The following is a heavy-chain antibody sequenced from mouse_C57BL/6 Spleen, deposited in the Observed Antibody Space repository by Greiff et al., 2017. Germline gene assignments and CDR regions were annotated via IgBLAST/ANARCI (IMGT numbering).Heavy chain of an antibody. Sequence: VQLQESGPGLVQPSQSLSITCTVSGFSLTSYGVHWVRQSPGKGLEWLGVIWRGGSTDYNAAFMSRLSITKDNSKSQVFFKMNSLQADDTDIYYCAKTRGGRDAFAMDYWGQGTSVTVSS. V-gene: IGHV2-5*01. D-gene: IGHD1-1*01. CDR1: GFSLTSYG. J-gene: IGHJ4*01. CDR3: AKTRGGRDAFAMDY. CDR2: IWRGGST.